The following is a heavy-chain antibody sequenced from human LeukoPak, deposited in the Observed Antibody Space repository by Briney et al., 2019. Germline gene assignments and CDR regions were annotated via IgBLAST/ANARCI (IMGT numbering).Heavy chain of an antibody. D-gene: IGHD6-19*01. CDR3: ARPIAVAGNYYFDY. J-gene: IGHJ4*02. V-gene: IGHV3-64*01. CDR1: GFTFSIYS. Sequence: GGSLRLSCAASGFTFSIYSMHWVRQAPGKGLEYVSAINSNGDNTYYANSVKGRFTISRDNSKNTLYLQMGSLKAEDTAMYYCARPIAVAGNYYFDYWGQGTLVTVSS. CDR2: INSNGDNT.